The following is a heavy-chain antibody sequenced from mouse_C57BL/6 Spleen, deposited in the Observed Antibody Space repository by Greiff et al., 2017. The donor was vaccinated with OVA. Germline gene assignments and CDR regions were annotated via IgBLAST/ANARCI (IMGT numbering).Heavy chain of an antibody. CDR2: IDPEDGDT. Sequence: VQLKQSGAELVRPGASVKLSCTASGFTITDYYMHWVKQRPEQGLEWIGRIDPEDGDTEYAPKFQGKATMTADTSSNTAYLQLSSLTSEDTAVYYCTGAYSNAFAYWGKGTLVTVSA. D-gene: IGHD2-5*01. J-gene: IGHJ3*01. V-gene: IGHV14-1*01. CDR1: GFTITDYY. CDR3: TGAYSNAFAY.